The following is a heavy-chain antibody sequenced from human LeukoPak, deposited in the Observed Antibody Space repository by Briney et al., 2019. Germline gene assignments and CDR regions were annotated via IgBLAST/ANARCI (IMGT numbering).Heavy chain of an antibody. CDR3: ARSGVTIFGVVILSYYFDY. CDR1: GFTFSSYS. D-gene: IGHD3-3*01. V-gene: IGHV3-21*01. CDR2: ISISSSYI. J-gene: IGHJ4*02. Sequence: GGSLRLSCAASGFTFSSYSMNWVRQAPGKGLEWVSSISISSSYIYYADSVKGRFTISRDNAKNSLYLQMNSLRAEDTAVYYCARSGVTIFGVVILSYYFDYWGQGTLVTVSS.